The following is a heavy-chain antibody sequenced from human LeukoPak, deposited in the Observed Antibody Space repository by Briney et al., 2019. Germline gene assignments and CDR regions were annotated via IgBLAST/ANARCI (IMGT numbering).Heavy chain of an antibody. CDR1: GGSITSGNYY. D-gene: IGHD6-6*01. CDR2: IFYTGST. J-gene: IGHJ5*02. CDR3: ARKYPDHWFDP. Sequence: SETLSLTCTDSGGSITSGNYYWSWIRQPPGKGLEWIGYIFYTGSTNYSPSLKSRVSISVDTFKNQFSLKLSSVTAADTAVYYCARKYPDHWFDPWGQGTLVTVSS. V-gene: IGHV4-30-4*01.